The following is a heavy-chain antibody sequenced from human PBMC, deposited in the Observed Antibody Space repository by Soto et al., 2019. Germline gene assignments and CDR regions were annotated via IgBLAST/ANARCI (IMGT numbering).Heavy chain of an antibody. CDR3: ARHGRYGDYDY. Sequence: LETNCLPWTVADGNIRYLNDCWSWNKKHPGKGLEWIGYIYHSGSTYYNPSLKSRVTISVDTSKNQFSLKLSSVTAADTAVYYCARHGRYGDYDYWGQGTLVTVSS. CDR2: IYHSGST. D-gene: IGHD4-17*01. CDR1: DGNIRYLNDC. V-gene: IGHV4-59*08. J-gene: IGHJ4*02.